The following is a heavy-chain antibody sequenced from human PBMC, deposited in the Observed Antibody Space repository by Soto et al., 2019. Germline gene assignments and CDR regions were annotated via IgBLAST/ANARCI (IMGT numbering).Heavy chain of an antibody. CDR2: ISSDGRNK. J-gene: IGHJ4*02. CDR3: ARAYEGDYFDY. V-gene: IGHV3-30*03. CDR1: GFIFSKYG. Sequence: GGSLRLSCVVSGFIFSKYGMHWVRQAPGKGLEWVAVISSDGRNKFYGDSVEGRFTISRDNSKNTLYLQMNSLRAEDTAVYYCARAYEGDYFDYWGQGTLVTVSS. D-gene: IGHD3-16*01.